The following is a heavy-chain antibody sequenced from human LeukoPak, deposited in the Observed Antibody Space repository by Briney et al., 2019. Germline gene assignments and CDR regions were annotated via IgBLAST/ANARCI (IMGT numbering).Heavy chain of an antibody. CDR1: GFTFSSYA. Sequence: GGSLRLSCAASGFTFSSYAMSWVRQAPGKGLEWVSAISGSGGSTYYADSVKGRFTISRDNFKNTLYLQMNSLRAEDTALYYCSKGRLDPNLVPDYWGQGTLVTVSS. V-gene: IGHV3-23*01. CDR2: ISGSGGST. J-gene: IGHJ4*02. D-gene: IGHD2-8*02. CDR3: SKGRLDPNLVPDY.